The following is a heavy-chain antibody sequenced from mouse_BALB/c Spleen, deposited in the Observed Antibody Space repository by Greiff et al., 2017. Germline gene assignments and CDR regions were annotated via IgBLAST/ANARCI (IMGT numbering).Heavy chain of an antibody. Sequence: KLMESGGGLVKPGGSLKLSCAASGFTFSSYGMSWVRQTPDKRLEWVATISSGGSYTYYPDSVKGRFTISRDNAKNTLYLQMSSLKSEDTAMYYCASPPYGNYPYWYFDVWGAGTTVTVSS. D-gene: IGHD2-1*01. CDR3: ASPPYGNYPYWYFDV. V-gene: IGHV5-6*03. CDR2: ISSGGSYT. J-gene: IGHJ1*01. CDR1: GFTFSSYG.